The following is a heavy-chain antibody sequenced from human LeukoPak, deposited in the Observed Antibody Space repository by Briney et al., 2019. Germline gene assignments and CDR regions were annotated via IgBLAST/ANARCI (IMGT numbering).Heavy chain of an antibody. D-gene: IGHD3-10*01. CDR2: LYSGGTT. Sequence: GGSLRLSCAASVFTLSSSYMSWVRQAPGKGLEWVSVLYSGGTTYYADSVKGRFTISRDNSKNTLYLQMNSLRAEDTAVYYCARDRGSNWFDPWGQGTLVAVSS. CDR3: ARDRGSNWFDP. V-gene: IGHV3-53*01. J-gene: IGHJ5*02. CDR1: VFTLSSSY.